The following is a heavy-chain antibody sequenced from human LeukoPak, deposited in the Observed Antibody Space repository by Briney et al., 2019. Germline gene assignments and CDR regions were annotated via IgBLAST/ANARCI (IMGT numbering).Heavy chain of an antibody. CDR3: ARGNYYYGSGSYYNGLPNAFDI. CDR2: INPNSGGT. CDR1: GYTFTGYY. D-gene: IGHD3-10*01. J-gene: IGHJ3*02. V-gene: IGHV1-2*02. Sequence: ASVKVSCKASGYTFTGYYMHWVRQAPGQGLEWMGWINPNSGGTNYAQKFQGRVTMTRNTSISTAYMELSSLRSEDTAVYYCARGNYYYGSGSYYNGLPNAFDIWGQGTMVTVSS.